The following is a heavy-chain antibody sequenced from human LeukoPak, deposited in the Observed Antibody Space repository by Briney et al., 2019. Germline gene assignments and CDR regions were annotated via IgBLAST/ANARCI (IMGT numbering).Heavy chain of an antibody. D-gene: IGHD2-15*01. CDR3: AVERGGCSAVTCYAFNH. Sequence: GGSRSLARAGYAFSFGDGWMGCDRQVPGAGLEWVGRIKSKVEGGTTDYAAPVKGRFNISRDDSQNKLFLPMNSLEIGDTAVYYCAVERGGCSAVTCYAFNHWGQGTLVTVSS. J-gene: IGHJ4*02. V-gene: IGHV3-15*01. CDR1: AFSFGDGW. CDR2: IKSKVEGGTT.